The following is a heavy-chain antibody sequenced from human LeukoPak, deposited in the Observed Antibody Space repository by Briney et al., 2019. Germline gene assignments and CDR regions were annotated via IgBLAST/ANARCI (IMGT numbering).Heavy chain of an antibody. Sequence: SETLSLTCAVYGGSFSGYYWSWIRQPAGKGPEWIGRIYTSGSTKYNPSLKSRVTMSVDTSKNQFSLKLSSVTAADTAVYYCARVQRRYDSSGYYYDHYYYYMDVWGKGATVTVSS. CDR2: IYTSGST. J-gene: IGHJ6*03. V-gene: IGHV4-59*10. CDR1: GGSFSGYY. D-gene: IGHD3-22*01. CDR3: ARVQRRYDSSGYYYDHYYYYMDV.